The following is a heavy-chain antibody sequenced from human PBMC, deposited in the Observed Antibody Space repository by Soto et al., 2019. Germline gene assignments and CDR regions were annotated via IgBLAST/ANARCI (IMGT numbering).Heavy chain of an antibody. CDR3: ASTRCSGGSCYPRWFDP. Sequence: QVQLQESGPGLVKPSETLSLTCTVSGGSISSYYWSWIRQPPGKGLEWIGYIYYSGSTNYNPSLKSRVTISEDTSKNQFSLKLSSVTAADTAVYYCASTRCSGGSCYPRWFDPWGQGTLVTVSS. D-gene: IGHD2-15*01. CDR1: GGSISSYY. CDR2: IYYSGST. V-gene: IGHV4-59*01. J-gene: IGHJ5*02.